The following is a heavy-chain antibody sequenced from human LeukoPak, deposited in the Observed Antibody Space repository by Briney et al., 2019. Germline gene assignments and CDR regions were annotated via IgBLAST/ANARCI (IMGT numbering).Heavy chain of an antibody. V-gene: IGHV3-7*03. D-gene: IGHD1-14*01. CDR2: LKEEGREK. Sequence: GGSLRLSCAASGDSFSIYWMSWVRQARGKGVEWVASLKEEGREKYYVDSVKGGFTIPRENAHKSLYLEMNSLSANATAVYYCARAVTSPDGYWGQGTLVTVSS. CDR1: GDSFSIYW. J-gene: IGHJ4*02. CDR3: ARAVTSPDGY.